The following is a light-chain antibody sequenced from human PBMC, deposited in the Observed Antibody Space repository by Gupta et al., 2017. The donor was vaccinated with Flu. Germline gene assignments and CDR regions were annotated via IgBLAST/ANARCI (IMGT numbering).Light chain of an antibody. CDR3: AAWDDSLNGHYV. Sequence: QSVLAQPPSASGTPGQRVTITCSGSTSNVGSNAVNWYQQVPGTPPKLLIYSSNQRPSGVPDRFAGSKSGTSASLAIRGLQSEDEADYYCAAWDDSLNGHYVFGTGTKVTVL. CDR2: SSN. CDR1: TSNVGSNA. V-gene: IGLV1-44*01. J-gene: IGLJ1*01.